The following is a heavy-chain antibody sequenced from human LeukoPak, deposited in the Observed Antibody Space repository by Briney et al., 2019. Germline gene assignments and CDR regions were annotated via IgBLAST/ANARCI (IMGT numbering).Heavy chain of an antibody. V-gene: IGHV1-69*04. D-gene: IGHD5-18*01. Sequence: SVKVSCEPSGGTFSIFAITSGSQAPGQGLEWMGRIIPVLNITTYAQKVPGSVTSTADTDTCPFYMELSSRRSAEPPLHYCTRDHVLTAPPPYGLDVWGQGTTVIVSS. CDR3: TRDHVLTAPPPYGLDV. J-gene: IGHJ6*02. CDR2: IIPVLNIT. CDR1: GGTFSIFA.